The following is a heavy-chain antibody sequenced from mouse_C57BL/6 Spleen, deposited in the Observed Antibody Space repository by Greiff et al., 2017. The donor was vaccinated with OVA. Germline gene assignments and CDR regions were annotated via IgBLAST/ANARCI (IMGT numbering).Heavy chain of an antibody. J-gene: IGHJ2*01. V-gene: IGHV1-15*01. CDR1: GYTFTDYE. D-gene: IGHD3-1*01. Sequence: VKLQESGAELVRPGASVTLSCKASGYTFTDYEMHWVKQTPVHGLEWIGAIDPETGGTAYNQKFKGKAILTADKSSSTAYMELRSLTSEDSAVYYCTAGLGYWGQGTTLTVSS. CDR3: TAGLGY. CDR2: IDPETGGT.